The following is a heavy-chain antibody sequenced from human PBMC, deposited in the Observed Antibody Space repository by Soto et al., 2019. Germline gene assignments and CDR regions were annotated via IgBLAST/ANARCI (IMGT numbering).Heavy chain of an antibody. V-gene: IGHV3-7*01. CDR3: ARGQEGHWQHYGASFHYYGLDV. CDR1: GFTFSNYW. D-gene: IGHD3-16*01. CDR2: IKEDGSEK. J-gene: IGHJ6*02. Sequence: GGSLRLSCAASGFTFSNYWMNWVRQAPGKGLEWVANIKEDGSEKYSVDSVKGRFTISRDNAKNSLFLQMSSLRGDDTAVYYCARGQEGHWQHYGASFHYYGLDVWGRGTTVTVSS.